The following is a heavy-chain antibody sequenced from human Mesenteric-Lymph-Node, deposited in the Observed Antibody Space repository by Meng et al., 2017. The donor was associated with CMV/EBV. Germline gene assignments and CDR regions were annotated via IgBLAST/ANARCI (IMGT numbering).Heavy chain of an antibody. J-gene: IGHJ3*01. Sequence: GRSLKISCAASGFTFRSYWMHWVRQAPGKGLVWVSRINSDGSRLSYADSAQGRFIISRDNARNTVHLQMNSLRVEDTAVYYCARVRSSSITISAVSRAFDVWGQGTVVTVSS. CDR2: INSDGSRL. CDR3: ARVRSSSITISAVSRAFDV. CDR1: GFTFRSYW. D-gene: IGHD3-3*01. V-gene: IGHV3-74*01.